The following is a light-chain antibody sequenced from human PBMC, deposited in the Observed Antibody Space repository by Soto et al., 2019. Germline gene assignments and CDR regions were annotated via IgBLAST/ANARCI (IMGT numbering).Light chain of an antibody. CDR2: DNN. CDR1: SSNIGNNY. V-gene: IGLV1-51*01. Sequence: QSVLTQPPSVSAAPGQKVTISCSGSSSNIGNNYVSWYQQLPGTAPKLLIYDNNKRPSGIPDRFSGSKSGTPATLGITGRQTGDEADYYCGTWDSSLSGVVFGGGTKVTVL. J-gene: IGLJ2*01. CDR3: GTWDSSLSGVV.